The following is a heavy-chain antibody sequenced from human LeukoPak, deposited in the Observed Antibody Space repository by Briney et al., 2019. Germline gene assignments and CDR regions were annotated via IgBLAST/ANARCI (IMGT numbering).Heavy chain of an antibody. CDR3: ARGSGWKRHFDY. CDR1: GFSVSTNF. Sequence: PGGSLRLSCAASGFSVSTNFMNWVRQAPGRGLEWVSSISSSSSYIYYADSVKGRFTISRDNAKNSLYLQMNSLRAEDTAVYYCARGSGWKRHFDYWGQGTLVTVSS. J-gene: IGHJ4*02. V-gene: IGHV3-21*01. CDR2: ISSSSSYI. D-gene: IGHD6-19*01.